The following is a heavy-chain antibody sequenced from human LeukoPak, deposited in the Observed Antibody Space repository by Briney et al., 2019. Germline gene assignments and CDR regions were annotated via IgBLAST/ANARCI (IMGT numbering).Heavy chain of an antibody. CDR1: GFTFNTYS. D-gene: IGHD3-22*01. J-gene: IGHJ4*02. V-gene: IGHV3-21*01. CDR3: ARVFWETVNTGYYSDF. Sequence: GGSLRLSCAASGFTFNTYSMNWVRQAPGKGLEWISSFYADSVRGRFTISRDNANNALHLQMNSLRAEDTAVYYCARVFWETVNTGYYSDFWGQGTLVTVSS.